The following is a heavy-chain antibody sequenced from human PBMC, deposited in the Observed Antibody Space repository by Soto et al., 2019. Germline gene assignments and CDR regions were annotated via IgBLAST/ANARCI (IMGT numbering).Heavy chain of an antibody. CDR2: ISGSGGST. CDR3: AKEGFDPNYDFWSGYLYWFDP. V-gene: IGHV3-23*01. D-gene: IGHD3-3*01. J-gene: IGHJ5*02. CDR1: GFTFSSYA. Sequence: PGGSLRLSYAASGFTFSSYAMSWVRRAPGKGLEWVSAISGSGGSTYYADSVKGRFTISRDNSKNTLYLQMNSLRAEDTAVYYCAKEGFDPNYDFWSGYLYWFDPWGHGTLVTVSS.